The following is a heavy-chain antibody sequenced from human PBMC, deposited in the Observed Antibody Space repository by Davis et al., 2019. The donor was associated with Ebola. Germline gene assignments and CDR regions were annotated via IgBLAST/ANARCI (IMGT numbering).Heavy chain of an antibody. Sequence: PGGPLRLPCAASGSTISGHYMTWIRQAPGKGLEWVSHISGSGRLIYYADSVKGRFTISRDNSKNTLYLQMNSLRAEETAVYYCTRLAVAAMWDYHYYMDVWGKGTTVTVSS. V-gene: IGHV3-23*01. J-gene: IGHJ6*03. CDR2: ISGSGRLI. D-gene: IGHD6-19*01. CDR1: GSTISGHY. CDR3: TRLAVAAMWDYHYYMDV.